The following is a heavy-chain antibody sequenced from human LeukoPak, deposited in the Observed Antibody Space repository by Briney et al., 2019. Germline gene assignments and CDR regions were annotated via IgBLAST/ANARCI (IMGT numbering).Heavy chain of an antibody. D-gene: IGHD3-10*01. Sequence: PGGSLRLSCAAFGFTFSNTSMSWVRQAPGKGLEWVGRIKSKPDGGTTDYAAPVKGRFTISRNDSLKTLYLQINSLKTDDTAVYYRATDRADYWGQGTLVTVSS. CDR3: ATDRADY. CDR1: GFTFSNTS. V-gene: IGHV3-15*01. CDR2: IKSKPDGGTT. J-gene: IGHJ4*02.